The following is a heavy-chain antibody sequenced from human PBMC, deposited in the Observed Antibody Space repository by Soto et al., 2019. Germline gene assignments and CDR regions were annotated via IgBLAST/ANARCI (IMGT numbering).Heavy chain of an antibody. CDR2: MNPYSGNT. CDR1: GYTFTNYD. CDR3: ARVSTVRRGSGSDY. J-gene: IGHJ4*02. V-gene: IGHV1-8*01. D-gene: IGHD1-26*01. Sequence: QVQLVQSGAEVKKPGASVEVSCKASGYTFTNYDIHWVRQAPGQGLEWMGWMNPYSGNTGYAQNFQGRVSMTRKTSINTAYMELSSLRSEDTAMYYCARVSTVRRGSGSDYWSQGTLVTVSS.